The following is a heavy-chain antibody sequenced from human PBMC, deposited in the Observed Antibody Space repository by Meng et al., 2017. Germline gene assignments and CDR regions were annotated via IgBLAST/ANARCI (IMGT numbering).Heavy chain of an antibody. Sequence: SVKVSCKASGGTFSSYAISWVRQAPGQGLEWMGGIIPIFGTANYAQKFQGRVTITADKSTSTAYMELSSLRSEDTAVYYCPRVKRVHYDSSGYRQWYFDLWGRGTLVTVSS. J-gene: IGHJ2*01. D-gene: IGHD3-22*01. V-gene: IGHV1-69*06. CDR1: GGTFSSYA. CDR2: IIPIFGTA. CDR3: PRVKRVHYDSSGYRQWYFDL.